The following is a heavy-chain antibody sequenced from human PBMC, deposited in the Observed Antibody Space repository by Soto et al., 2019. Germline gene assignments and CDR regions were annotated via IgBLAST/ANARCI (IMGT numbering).Heavy chain of an antibody. D-gene: IGHD5-12*01. J-gene: IGHJ5*02. V-gene: IGHV4-59*01. CDR1: GCPISNSY. CDR3: AKGEGYSFSLDP. CDR2: IYYGGSS. Sequence: SETLSFTCSVSGCPISNSYWCWFRQSPGKGLEWIGYIYYGGSSGYNPSLKSRFTISADTSKKQISLKLTSVTAADTAVYYCAKGEGYSFSLDPWGQGILVTVS.